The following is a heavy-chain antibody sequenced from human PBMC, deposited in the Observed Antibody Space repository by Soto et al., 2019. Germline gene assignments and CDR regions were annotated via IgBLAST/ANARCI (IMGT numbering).Heavy chain of an antibody. Sequence: QITLKESGPTLVKPTQTLTLTCTFSGFSLSTTGVGVGWIRQPPGKALEWLALIYWDDDKRYSPSLESSLTITKDTSKHQLVLTMTNVDPSDTATYYCAHRREYCRGRSCYSLIFDYWGQGTLVTVSS. D-gene: IGHD2-15*01. J-gene: IGHJ4*02. CDR3: AHRREYCRGRSCYSLIFDY. CDR2: IYWDDDK. CDR1: GFSLSTTGVG. V-gene: IGHV2-5*02.